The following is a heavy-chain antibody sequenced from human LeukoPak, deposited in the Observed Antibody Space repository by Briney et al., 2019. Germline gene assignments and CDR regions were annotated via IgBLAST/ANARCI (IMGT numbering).Heavy chain of an antibody. CDR3: ARGVAAAVLGY. CDR1: GGSISSYY. Sequence: SEILSLTCTVSGGSISSYYWSWIRQPPGKGLEWIGYIYHSGSTYYNPSLKSRVTISVDRSKNQFSLKLSSVTAADTAVYYCARGVAAAVLGYWGQGTLVTVSS. D-gene: IGHD6-13*01. CDR2: IYHSGST. J-gene: IGHJ4*02. V-gene: IGHV4-59*12.